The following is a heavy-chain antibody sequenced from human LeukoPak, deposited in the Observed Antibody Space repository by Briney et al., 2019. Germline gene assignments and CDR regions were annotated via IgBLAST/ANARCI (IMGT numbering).Heavy chain of an antibody. Sequence: SVKVSCKASGGTFSSYAISWVRQAPGQGLEWMGGIIPIFGTANYAQKFQGRVTITADESTSTAYMELSSLRSEDTAVYYCARQIGYCSSTSCLHVDYYYMDVWGKGTTVTVSS. J-gene: IGHJ6*03. D-gene: IGHD2-2*01. V-gene: IGHV1-69*13. CDR2: IIPIFGTA. CDR3: ARQIGYCSSTSCLHVDYYYMDV. CDR1: GGTFSSYA.